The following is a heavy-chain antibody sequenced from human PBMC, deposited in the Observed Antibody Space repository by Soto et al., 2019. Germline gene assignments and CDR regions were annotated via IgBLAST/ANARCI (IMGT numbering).Heavy chain of an antibody. CDR1: GGSISSYY. CDR3: ARAEGGEPDAFDI. J-gene: IGHJ3*02. V-gene: IGHV4-59*01. D-gene: IGHD2-21*01. Sequence: PSETLSLTCTVSGGSISSYYWSWIRQPPGKGLEWIGYIYYSGSTNYNPSLKSRVTISVDTSKNQFSLKLSSVTAADTAVYYCARAEGGEPDAFDIWGQGTMVTVSS. CDR2: IYYSGST.